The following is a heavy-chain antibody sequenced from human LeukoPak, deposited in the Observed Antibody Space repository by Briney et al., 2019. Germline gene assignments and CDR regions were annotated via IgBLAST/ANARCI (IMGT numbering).Heavy chain of an antibody. V-gene: IGHV3-30*18. Sequence: PGRALRLSCAASGFTFSSYVMRWGRQAPGKGLEWVAVISDDGSNKYYADSVKGRGTTSRDNSKNTLYLQMNSLRAEDTVVFYCANDRDYDILTAIDYWGQGTLVRVSS. D-gene: IGHD3-9*01. J-gene: IGHJ4*02. CDR1: GFTFSSYV. CDR2: ISDDGSNK. CDR3: ANDRDYDILTAIDY.